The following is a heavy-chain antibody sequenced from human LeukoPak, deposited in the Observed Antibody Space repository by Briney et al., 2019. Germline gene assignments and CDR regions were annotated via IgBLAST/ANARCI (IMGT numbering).Heavy chain of an antibody. D-gene: IGHD4-17*01. CDR1: GGSISSGDYY. Sequence: SETLSLTCTVSGGSISSGDYYWSWIRQPPGKGLEWIGYIYYSGSTYYNPSLKSRVTISVDTSKNQFSLKLSPVTAADTPVYYCARVKDDYGRYFDYWGQGTLVTVSS. J-gene: IGHJ4*02. V-gene: IGHV4-30-4*01. CDR3: ARVKDDYGRYFDY. CDR2: IYYSGST.